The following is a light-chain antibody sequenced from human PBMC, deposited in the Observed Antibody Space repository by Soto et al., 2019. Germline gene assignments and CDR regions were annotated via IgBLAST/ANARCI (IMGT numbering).Light chain of an antibody. CDR2: GAS. V-gene: IGKV3-15*01. CDR3: QQYNNWPPIT. CDR1: QSVTITN. Sequence: EIVLTQSPGTLSLSPGERATLPCRATQSVTITNLAWYQQKPGQPPRLLIYGASTRATGIPARFSGSGSGAEFTLTISSLQSEDFAVYYCQQYNNWPPITFGQGTRLEI. J-gene: IGKJ5*01.